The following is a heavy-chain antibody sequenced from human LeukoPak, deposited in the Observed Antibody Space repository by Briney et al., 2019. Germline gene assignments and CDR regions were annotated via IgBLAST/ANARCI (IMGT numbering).Heavy chain of an antibody. CDR1: GVSIRDCY. Sequence: SETLSLTCNVSGVSIRDCYWSWIRQPADKRLEWIGRMSISEHTNYNPSLQSRVTMSVDPSKNQLSLRLTSVTAADTAVYYCARAEGTSIPSIWGQGTMVTVSS. CDR3: ARAEGTSIPSI. D-gene: IGHD1-1*01. J-gene: IGHJ3*02. V-gene: IGHV4-4*07. CDR2: MSISEHT.